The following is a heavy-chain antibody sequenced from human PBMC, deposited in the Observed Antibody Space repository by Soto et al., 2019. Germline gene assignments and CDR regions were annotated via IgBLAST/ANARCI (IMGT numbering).Heavy chain of an antibody. CDR3: ARTQHIVVVTAIPPNTSYGMDV. D-gene: IGHD2-21*02. J-gene: IGHJ6*02. CDR1: GGSFSGYY. CDR2: INHSGST. Sequence: QVQLQQWGAGLLKPSETLSLTCAVYGGSFSGYYWSWIRQPPGKGLEWIGEINHSGSTNYNPSLKSRVTISVDPSKNQVSLKLSSVTAADTAVYYCARTQHIVVVTAIPPNTSYGMDVWGQGTTVTVSS. V-gene: IGHV4-34*01.